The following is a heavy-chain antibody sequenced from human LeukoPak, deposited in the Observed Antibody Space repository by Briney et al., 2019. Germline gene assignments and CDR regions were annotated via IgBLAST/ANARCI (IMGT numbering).Heavy chain of an antibody. CDR1: DFSISRGYY. J-gene: IGHJ3*02. D-gene: IGHD3-22*01. V-gene: IGHV4-38-2*02. CDR2: IYHSGTT. Sequence: SETLSLTCTVSDFSISRGYYWGWIRQPPGKGLECIGTIYHSGTTYYSPSLKTRVTISVDTSKNHFSLKLSSVTAADTAVYFCARGPYSYDSSGAFDIWGQGTMVTVSS. CDR3: ARGPYSYDSSGAFDI.